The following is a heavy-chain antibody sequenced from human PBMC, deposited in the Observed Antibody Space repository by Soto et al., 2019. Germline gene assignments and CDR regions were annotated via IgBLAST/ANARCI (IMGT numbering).Heavy chain of an antibody. CDR1: GYTFTSYG. V-gene: IGHV1-18*04. J-gene: IGHJ6*02. Sequence: ASVKVSCKASGYTFTSYGISWVRQAPGQGLEWMGWISAYNGNTNYAQKLQGRVTMTTDTSTSTAYMELRSLRSDDTAVYYCAREGYSSSSGSNYYYYYGMDVWGQGTTVTSP. D-gene: IGHD6-6*01. CDR2: ISAYNGNT. CDR3: AREGYSSSSGSNYYYYYGMDV.